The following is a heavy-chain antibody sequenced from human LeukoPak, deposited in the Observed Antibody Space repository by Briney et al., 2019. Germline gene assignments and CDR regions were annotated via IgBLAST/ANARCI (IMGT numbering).Heavy chain of an antibody. Sequence: GTSVKVSCKASGFTFTSKSAVQWVRQARGQRHEWIGWIVVDSDNTSYAQRFQERVTITRDMSTSTAYMELSSLRSEDTAVYYCATPYSSTWFDYWGQGTLVTVSS. D-gene: IGHD6-13*01. CDR2: IVVDSDNT. V-gene: IGHV1-58*01. CDR3: ATPYSSTWFDY. J-gene: IGHJ4*02. CDR1: GFTFTSKSA.